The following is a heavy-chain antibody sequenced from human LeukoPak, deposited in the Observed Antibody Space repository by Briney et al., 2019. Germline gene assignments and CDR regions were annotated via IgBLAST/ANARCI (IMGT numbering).Heavy chain of an antibody. CDR2: ISLTGLT. Sequence: KASGTLSLTCGVSGGSISNTNWWSWVRPPPGQGLEWIGEISLTGLTHYNPSLESRVTLSLDKSKNQLSLNLTSVTAADTAVYYCSRENGAFSPFGYWGQGTLVTVLS. CDR3: SRENGAFSPFGY. D-gene: IGHD2-8*01. CDR1: GGSISNTNW. V-gene: IGHV4-4*02. J-gene: IGHJ4*02.